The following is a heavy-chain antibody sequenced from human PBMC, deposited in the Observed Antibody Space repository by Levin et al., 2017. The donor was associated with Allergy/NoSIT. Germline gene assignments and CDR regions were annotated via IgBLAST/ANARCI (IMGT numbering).Heavy chain of an antibody. CDR1: GGSISSYY. CDR2: IYYSGST. V-gene: IGHV4-59*01. Sequence: SETLSLTCTVSGGSISSYYWSWIRQPPGKGLEWIGYIYYSGSTNYNPSLKSRVTISVDTSKNQFSLKLSSVTAADTAVYYCARVWDPEGMGAGPWGQGTLVTVSS. D-gene: IGHD1-26*01. J-gene: IGHJ5*02. CDR3: ARVWDPEGMGAGP.